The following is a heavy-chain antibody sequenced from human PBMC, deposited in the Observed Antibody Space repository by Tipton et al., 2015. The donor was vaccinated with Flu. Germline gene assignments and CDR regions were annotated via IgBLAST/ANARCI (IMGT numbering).Heavy chain of an antibody. J-gene: IGHJ6*02. V-gene: IGHV4-38-2*02. CDR1: GASVGSPYC. CDR3: ARDQGFGDGLTYDYYAMDV. Sequence: TLSLTCSVSGASVGSPYCWGWVRQPPGKGLEWIGNVCPGSPYYNASLRSRVTISLDGPRGRFSLRLTSVTAADTAVYFCARDQGFGDGLTYDYYAMDVWGQGTTVTVSS. D-gene: IGHD3-10*01. CDR2: VCPGSP.